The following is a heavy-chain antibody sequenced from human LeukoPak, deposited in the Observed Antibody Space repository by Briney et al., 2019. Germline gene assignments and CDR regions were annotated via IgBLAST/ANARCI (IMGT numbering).Heavy chain of an antibody. CDR1: GFTFSNYA. CDR3: AKDGDSYGLIAS. J-gene: IGHJ4*02. V-gene: IGHV3-23*01. D-gene: IGHD5-18*01. CDR2: ISPGGGST. Sequence: GGSLRLSCAASGFTFSNYAMTWVRQAPGKGLEWVSTISPGGGSTHYADSVKGRFAISRDNSKATLYLQMDSLRAEDTAAYYCAKDGDSYGLIASWGQGTLVTVSS.